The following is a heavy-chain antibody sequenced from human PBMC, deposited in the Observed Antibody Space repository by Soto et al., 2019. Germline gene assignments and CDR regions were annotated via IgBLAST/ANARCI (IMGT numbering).Heavy chain of an antibody. V-gene: IGHV3-30*18. J-gene: IGHJ4*02. CDR2: ISYDGSDK. D-gene: IGHD2-2*02. Sequence: QEQLVESGGGVVQPGRSLRLSCAASGFTFNTYGMHWVRQAPGKGLEWVAVISYDGSDKYYADSVKGQFIISRDNSKNTLNLQMNSLRAEDTAIYYCANSPNFYCTSPYCYTFCFDFWGQGALVTVSS. CDR3: ANSPNFYCTSPYCYTFCFDF. CDR1: GFTFNTYG.